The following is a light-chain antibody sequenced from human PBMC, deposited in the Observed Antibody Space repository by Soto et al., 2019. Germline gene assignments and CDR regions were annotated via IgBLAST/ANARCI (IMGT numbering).Light chain of an antibody. CDR2: EVS. V-gene: IGLV2-23*02. CDR1: SSDVGSYNL. J-gene: IGLJ3*02. CDR3: CSCAGRSTFLNWV. Sequence: QSVLTQPASVSGSPGQSITISCTGTSSDVGSYNLVSWYQQHPGKAPKLMIYEVSKRPSGVSNRFSGSKSGITASLTSSGGQAEDAADYCFCSCAGRSTFLNWVFGGGTKLTVL.